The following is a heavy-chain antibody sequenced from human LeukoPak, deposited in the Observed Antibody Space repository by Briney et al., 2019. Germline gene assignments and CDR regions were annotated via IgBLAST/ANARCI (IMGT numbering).Heavy chain of an antibody. CDR1: GYTFTGYY. CDR2: IHLKSGGT. J-gene: IGHJ4*02. V-gene: IGHV1-2*02. D-gene: IGHD3-10*01. CDR3: ASGSGFGEATFDD. Sequence: GASVKVSCKASGYTFTGYYIHWVRQAPGQGLEWSGGIHLKSGGTKYAQNFQGRITMAGDTSTSTAYMELNRLISDDTAAYYCASGSGFGEATFDDWGQGTMVTVSS.